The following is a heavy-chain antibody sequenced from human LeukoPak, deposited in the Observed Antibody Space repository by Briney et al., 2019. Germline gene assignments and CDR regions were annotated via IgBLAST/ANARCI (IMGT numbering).Heavy chain of an antibody. V-gene: IGHV3-23*01. Sequence: GGSLRLSCTASGFTFSSYAMSWVRQAPGKGLEWVSAISGSGGSTYYADSVKGRFTISRDNSKNTLYQQMNSLRAEDTAVFYCAKLLIAVGSFDYWGQGTLVTVSS. CDR1: GFTFSSYA. CDR3: AKLLIAVGSFDY. CDR2: ISGSGGST. D-gene: IGHD6-19*01. J-gene: IGHJ4*02.